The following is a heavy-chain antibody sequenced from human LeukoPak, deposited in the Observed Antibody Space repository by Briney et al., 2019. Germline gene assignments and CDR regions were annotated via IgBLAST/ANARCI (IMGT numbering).Heavy chain of an antibody. CDR2: IYYSGST. V-gene: IGHV4-31*03. D-gene: IGHD6-13*01. CDR3: ARGYSSSWYISYYFDY. J-gene: IGHJ4*02. CDR1: GGSISSGGYY. Sequence: SETLSLTCTVSGGSISSGGYYWSWIRQHPGKGLEWIGYIYYSGSTYYNPSLKSRVTISVDTSKNQFSLKLSSVTAADTAVYYCARGYSSSWYISYYFDYWGQGTLVTVSS.